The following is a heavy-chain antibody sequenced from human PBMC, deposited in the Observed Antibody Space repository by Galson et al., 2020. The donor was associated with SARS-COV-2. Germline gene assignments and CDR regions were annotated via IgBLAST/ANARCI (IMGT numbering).Heavy chain of an antibody. Sequence: GGSLRLSCVGSGFSFSSAWMSWVRQAPGKGLEWVGRIKSKIDLETIDYGAPANGRFTISRDDGKKTLYLQMNRLETEDTAIYYCTTDRFGMGVAARDTKDWFDPWGQGTLVTVSS. D-gene: IGHD6-6*01. CDR3: TTDRFGMGVAARDTKDWFDP. J-gene: IGHJ5*02. CDR2: IKSKIDLETI. V-gene: IGHV3-15*01. CDR1: GFSFSSAW.